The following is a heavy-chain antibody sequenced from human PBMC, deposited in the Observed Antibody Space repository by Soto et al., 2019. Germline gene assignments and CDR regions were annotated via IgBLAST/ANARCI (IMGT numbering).Heavy chain of an antibody. CDR1: GGSISSYY. V-gene: IGHV4-59*08. Sequence: SETLSLTCTVSGGSISSYYWSWIRQPPGKGLEWIGFVYYSGSTYYNPSLRSRVTISVDTSKNQFSLKLSSVTAADTAVYYCATIKLGSNRLDYWGQGTLVTVSS. J-gene: IGHJ4*02. CDR2: VYYSGST. CDR3: ATIKLGSNRLDY. D-gene: IGHD3-10*01.